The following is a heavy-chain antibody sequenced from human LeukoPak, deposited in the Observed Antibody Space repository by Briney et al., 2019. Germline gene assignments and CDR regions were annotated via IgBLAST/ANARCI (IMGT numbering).Heavy chain of an antibody. V-gene: IGHV1-46*01. CDR1: GYTFTSYY. J-gene: IGHJ3*02. CDR3: ARGLGRYCSSTSCYAEAFDI. CDR2: ISPSGGST. D-gene: IGHD2-2*01. Sequence: ASVKVSCKASGYTFTSYYMHWVRQAPGQGLEWMGIISPSGGSTSYAQKFQGRVTMTRDTSTSTVYMELSSLRSEDTAVYYCARGLGRYCSSTSCYAEAFDIWGQGTMVTVSS.